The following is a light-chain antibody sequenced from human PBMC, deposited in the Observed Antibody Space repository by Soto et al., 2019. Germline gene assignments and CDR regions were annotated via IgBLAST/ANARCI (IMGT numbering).Light chain of an antibody. CDR3: QQRSNWRIT. V-gene: IGKV3D-20*02. Sequence: EIVLTQSPGTLSLSPVKRATLSCMACQSVRSNYLAWYQQKPGQAPRLLISDTSNRATGIPARFSGSGSGTDFTLTISSLEPEDFAVYYCQQRSNWRITFGQGTRLEIK. J-gene: IGKJ5*01. CDR2: DTS. CDR1: QSVRSNY.